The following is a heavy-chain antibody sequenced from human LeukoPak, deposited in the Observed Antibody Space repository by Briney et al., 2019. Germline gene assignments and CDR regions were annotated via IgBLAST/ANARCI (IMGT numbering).Heavy chain of an antibody. Sequence: SQTLSLTCAISGDSVSSTSAAWSWVRQSPSRGLEWLGRTYYRSKWYNNYAVSVKSRITINPDTSKNQFSLQLNSVTPEDTAVHYCARTDGHFDYWGQGTLVTVSS. J-gene: IGHJ4*02. V-gene: IGHV6-1*01. CDR1: GDSVSSTSAA. CDR2: TYYRSKWYN. CDR3: ARTDGHFDY.